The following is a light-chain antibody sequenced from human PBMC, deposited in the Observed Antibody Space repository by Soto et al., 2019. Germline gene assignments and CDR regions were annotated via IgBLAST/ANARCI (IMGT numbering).Light chain of an antibody. CDR1: QTIRGL. V-gene: IGKV3-11*01. Sequence: EIVLTQSPATLSLSPGERATLSCRTSQTIRGLLNWYQQRPGQAPRLLIYDTSNKATDIPSRFSGSGSGTYFILTISSLDPEDFGVYFCQQRHNSAITFGQGTRLDIK. CDR3: QQRHNSAIT. J-gene: IGKJ5*01. CDR2: DTS.